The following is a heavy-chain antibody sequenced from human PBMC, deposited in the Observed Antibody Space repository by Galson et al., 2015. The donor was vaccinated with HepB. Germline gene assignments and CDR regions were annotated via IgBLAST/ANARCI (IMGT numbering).Heavy chain of an antibody. CDR2: IYWDDDK. V-gene: IGHV2-5*02. CDR1: GFSLSTSGVG. Sequence: PALVKPTQTLTLTCTFSGFSLSTSGVGVGWIRQPPGKALEWLALIYWDDDKRYSPSLKSRLTITKDTSKNQVVLTMTNMDPVDTGTYYCAHRLANDDFWSRPMGGWLDPWGQGTLVTVSS. CDR3: AHRLANDDFWSRPMGGWLDP. D-gene: IGHD3-3*01. J-gene: IGHJ5*02.